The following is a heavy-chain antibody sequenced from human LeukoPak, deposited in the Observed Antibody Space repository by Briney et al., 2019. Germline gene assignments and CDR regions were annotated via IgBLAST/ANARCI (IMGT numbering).Heavy chain of an antibody. CDR1: GFTFSSYG. CDR3: AKCSGGSCYYYGMDV. Sequence: GGSLSLSCGASGFTFSSYGMHWVRQASGKGQEWVAVISYDGSNKYYADSVKGGFTISRDNSKNTLYLQMNSLRAEDTAVYYCAKCSGGSCYYYGMDVWGQGTTVTVSS. V-gene: IGHV3-30*18. J-gene: IGHJ6*02. CDR2: ISYDGSNK. D-gene: IGHD2-15*01.